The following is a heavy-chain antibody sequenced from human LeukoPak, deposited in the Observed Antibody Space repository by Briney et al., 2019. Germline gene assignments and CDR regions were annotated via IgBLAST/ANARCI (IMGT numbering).Heavy chain of an antibody. CDR1: GGSFSGYY. Sequence: SETLSLTCAAYGGSFSGYYWSWIRQPPGKGLEWIGEINHSGSTNYNPSLKSRVTISVDTSKNQSSLKLSSVTAADTAVYYCARGHRRITMVRGVMTYYFDYWGQGTLVTVSS. CDR2: INHSGST. CDR3: ARGHRRITMVRGVMTYYFDY. V-gene: IGHV4-34*01. D-gene: IGHD3-10*01. J-gene: IGHJ4*02.